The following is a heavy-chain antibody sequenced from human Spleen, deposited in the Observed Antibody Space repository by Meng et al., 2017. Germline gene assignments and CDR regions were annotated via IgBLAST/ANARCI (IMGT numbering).Heavy chain of an antibody. D-gene: IGHD6-13*01. V-gene: IGHV4-34*01. CDR1: GGSFSGYY. CDR2: INHSGST. Sequence: SQTLSLTFSVYGGSFSGYYCNWIRQPPGKGLEWIGDINHSGSTNYNPSLKSRVTISVDTSKNQFSLNMSSVTAADTAVYYWARVRSSSWANFNYFDYWGQGTLVTVSS. CDR3: ARVRSSSWANFNYFDY. J-gene: IGHJ4*02.